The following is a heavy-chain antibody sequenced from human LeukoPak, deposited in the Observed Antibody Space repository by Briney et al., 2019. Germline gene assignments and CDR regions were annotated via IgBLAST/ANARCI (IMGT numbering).Heavy chain of an antibody. Sequence: GASVKVSCKASGGTFSSYAISWVRQAPGQGLEWMGGIIPIFGTANYAQKFQGRVTITADESTSTAYMELSSLRSEDTAVYYCAINYDYVWGSQYYFDYWGQGTLVTVSS. CDR2: IIPIFGTA. CDR3: AINYDYVWGSQYYFDY. J-gene: IGHJ4*02. D-gene: IGHD3-16*01. V-gene: IGHV1-69*13. CDR1: GGTFSSYA.